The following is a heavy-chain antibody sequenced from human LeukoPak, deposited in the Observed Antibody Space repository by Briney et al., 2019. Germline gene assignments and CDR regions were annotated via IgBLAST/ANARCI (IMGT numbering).Heavy chain of an antibody. V-gene: IGHV4-34*09. CDR3: ARDRHRSGYWYFDL. CDR1: GGSFSGYY. Sequence: SSETLSLTCAVYGGSFSGYYWSWVRQLPGKGLEWIGYIHHTGSAYFNPSLKSRVTVSVDTSENQFSLKLSSATAADTAIYYCARDRHRSGYWYFDLWGRGILVTVSS. CDR2: IHHTGSA. J-gene: IGHJ2*01.